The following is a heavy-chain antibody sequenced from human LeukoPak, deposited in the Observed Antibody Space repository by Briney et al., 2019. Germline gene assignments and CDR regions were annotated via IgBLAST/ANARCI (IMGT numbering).Heavy chain of an antibody. Sequence: ASVTVSCKASGYTFINHWMHWVRQAPGQGLEWVGLINPTGTATLYAQKFQGRITLTRDMSATTDYMELSSLTSEDTAVYYCAGGSSGWYEVGEDYWGQGTLVTVSS. CDR1: GYTFINHW. J-gene: IGHJ4*02. D-gene: IGHD6-13*01. CDR3: AGGSSGWYEVGEDY. CDR2: INPTGTAT. V-gene: IGHV1-46*01.